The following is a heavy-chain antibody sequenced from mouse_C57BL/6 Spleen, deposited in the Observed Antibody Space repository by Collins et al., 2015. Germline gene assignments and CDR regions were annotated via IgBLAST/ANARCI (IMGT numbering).Heavy chain of an antibody. CDR2: VYPYNGGT. CDR3: ARRVNSYWYFDV. J-gene: IGHJ1*03. Sequence: SCKASGFTFTDYYMHWVKQSHGKSLEWIGLVYPYNGGTNYNQKFKGKATLTVDTSSSTAYMELNSLTSEDSAVYYCARRVNSYWYFDVWGTGTTVTLSS. V-gene: IGHV1-36*01. D-gene: IGHD1-3*01. CDR1: GFTFTDYY.